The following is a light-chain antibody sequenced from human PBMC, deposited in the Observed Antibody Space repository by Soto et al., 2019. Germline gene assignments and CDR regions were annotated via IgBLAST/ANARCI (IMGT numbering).Light chain of an antibody. CDR1: QSISDT. J-gene: IGKJ1*01. V-gene: IGKV3-15*01. CDR3: QQYNNWPWT. CDR2: GAS. Sequence: EIVMKQSPATLSVSKGVRATLSCRASQSISDTLAWYQQKPGQAPRLLIHGASTRATGFPGRFSGSGSGTDFTLTISSLQSEDFAVYYCQQYNNWPWTFGQGTNVDI.